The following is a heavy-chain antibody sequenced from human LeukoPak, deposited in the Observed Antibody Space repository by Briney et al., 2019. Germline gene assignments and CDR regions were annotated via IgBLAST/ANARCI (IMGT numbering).Heavy chain of an antibody. V-gene: IGHV3-30*02. CDR2: IRYDGSNK. CDR1: GFTFSSYG. J-gene: IGHJ6*03. D-gene: IGHD3-3*01. CDR3: AKGSKEVLFTRDHYMDV. Sequence: GGSLRLSCAASGFTFSSYGMHWVRQAPGKGLEWVAFIRYDGSNKYYADSVKGRFTISRDNSKNTLYLHMNSLRAEDTAVYYCAKGSKEVLFTRDHYMDVWGKGTTVTMSS.